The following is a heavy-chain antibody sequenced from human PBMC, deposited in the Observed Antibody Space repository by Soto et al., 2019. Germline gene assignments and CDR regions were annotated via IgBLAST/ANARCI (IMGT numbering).Heavy chain of an antibody. D-gene: IGHD3-9*01. Sequence: SETLSLTCTVSGGSISSYYWSWIRQPPGKGLEWIGYIYYSGSTNYNPSLKSRVTISVDTSKNQFSLKLSSVTAADTAVYYCARADYDILTGYYTSSYFDYWGQGTLVTVSS. V-gene: IGHV4-59*01. CDR3: ARADYDILTGYYTSSYFDY. J-gene: IGHJ4*02. CDR1: GGSISSYY. CDR2: IYYSGST.